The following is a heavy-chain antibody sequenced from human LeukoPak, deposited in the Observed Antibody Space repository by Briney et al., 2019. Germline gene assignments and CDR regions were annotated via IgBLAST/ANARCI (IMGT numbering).Heavy chain of an antibody. CDR3: ARDSKRDDYVWGSYRQFDY. V-gene: IGHV1-18*01. D-gene: IGHD3-16*02. J-gene: IGHJ4*02. CDR2: ISAYNGNT. Sequence: ASVKVSCKASGYTSTSYGISWVRQAPGQGLEWMGWISAYNGNTNYAQKLQGRVTMTTDTSTSTAYMELRSLRSDDTAVYYCARDSKRDDYVWGSYRQFDYWGQGTLVTVSS. CDR1: GYTSTSYG.